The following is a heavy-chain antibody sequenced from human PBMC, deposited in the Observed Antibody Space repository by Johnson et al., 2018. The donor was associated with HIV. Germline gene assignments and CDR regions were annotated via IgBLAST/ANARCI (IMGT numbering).Heavy chain of an antibody. CDR3: ARDGGFSSPHDAFDI. J-gene: IGHJ3*02. D-gene: IGHD2-2*01. V-gene: IGHV3-7*03. CDR2: IKQDGSEK. CDR1: GFAFSDSH. Sequence: VQLVESGGGVVQPGGSLRLSCAASGFAFSDSHMSWIRQAPGKGLEWVANIKQDGSEKYYVDSLKGRFTISRDNDQNLLYIQMDSLRAEVSAVYYCARDGGFSSPHDAFDIWGQGTMVTVSS.